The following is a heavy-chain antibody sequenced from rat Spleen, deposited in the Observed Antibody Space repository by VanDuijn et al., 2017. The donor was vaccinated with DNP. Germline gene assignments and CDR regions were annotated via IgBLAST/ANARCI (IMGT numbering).Heavy chain of an antibody. CDR2: IVHDGSRT. CDR1: GFTFGDYN. D-gene: IGHD1-12*01. V-gene: IGHV5S10*01. Sequence: EVQLVESGGDLVQPGRSLKLSCAASGFTFGDYNMAWVRQAPKKGLEWVATIVHDGSRTYYRDSVKGRFTVSRDNTKNTLYLQMDSLRSDDTATYYCSTLNYYASLSGYFYYWGQGVMVTVSS. CDR3: STLNYYASLSGYFYY. J-gene: IGHJ2*01.